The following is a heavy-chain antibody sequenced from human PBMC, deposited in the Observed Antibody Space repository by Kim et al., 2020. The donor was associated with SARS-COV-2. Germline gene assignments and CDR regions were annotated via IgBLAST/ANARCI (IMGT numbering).Heavy chain of an antibody. CDR1: GFTVSSNY. J-gene: IGHJ4*02. D-gene: IGHD3-3*01. Sequence: GGSLRLSCAASGFTVSSNYMSWVRQAPGKGLEWVSVIYSGGSTYYADSVKGRFTISRDNSKNTLYLQMNSLRAEDTAVYYCATAGRIRFLEWLSPLDYWGQGTLVTVSS. CDR3: ATAGRIRFLEWLSPLDY. V-gene: IGHV3-66*01. CDR2: IYSGGST.